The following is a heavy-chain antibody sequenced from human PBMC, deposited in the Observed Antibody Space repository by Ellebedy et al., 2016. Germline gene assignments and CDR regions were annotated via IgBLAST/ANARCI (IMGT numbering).Heavy chain of an antibody. V-gene: IGHV1-69*04. CDR1: GGTFSNYA. CDR2: IIPMLGKA. J-gene: IGHJ4*02. D-gene: IGHD2-15*01. Sequence: ASVKVSCKASGGTFSNYAFSWVRQAPGQGLEWMGRIIPMLGKAKYAQKFQGRVTITADKSTSTAYMEVSSLRSEDTAVYYCARDQGCSGGSRLFEYWGQGTLVTFSS. CDR3: ARDQGCSGGSRLFEY.